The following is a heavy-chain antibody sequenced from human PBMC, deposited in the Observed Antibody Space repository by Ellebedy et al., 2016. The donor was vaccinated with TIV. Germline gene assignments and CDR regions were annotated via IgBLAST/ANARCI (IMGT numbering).Heavy chain of an antibody. Sequence: MPSETLSLTCTVSGGSISPYYWSWIRQPPGKGLEWIGYIPYSESTNYNPSLQIRVTISVDTSKNQFSLKLTSVTAADTAVYYCARVVWQLPVSYAFDIWGQGTMVTVSS. CDR3: ARVVWQLPVSYAFDI. D-gene: IGHD2-15*01. CDR2: IPYSEST. J-gene: IGHJ3*02. V-gene: IGHV4-59*01. CDR1: GGSISPYY.